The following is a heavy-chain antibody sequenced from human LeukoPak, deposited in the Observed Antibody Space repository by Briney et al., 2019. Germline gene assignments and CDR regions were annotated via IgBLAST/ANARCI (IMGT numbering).Heavy chain of an antibody. CDR3: AKDTWDEPNFFDY. CDR2: IRYDGSNK. V-gene: IGHV3-30*02. Sequence: GGSLRLSYAASGFTFSSYGMHWVRQAPGKGLEWVAFIRYDGSNKYYADSVKGRFTISRDNSKNTLYLQMNSLRAEDTAVYYCAKDTWDEPNFFDYWGQGTLVTVSS. J-gene: IGHJ4*02. CDR1: GFTFSSYG. D-gene: IGHD1-26*01.